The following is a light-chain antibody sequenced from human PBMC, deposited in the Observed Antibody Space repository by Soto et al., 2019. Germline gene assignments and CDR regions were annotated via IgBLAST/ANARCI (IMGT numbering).Light chain of an antibody. J-gene: IGKJ5*01. Sequence: EIWLTQSPATLSLSPGERATLSCRASQSVSMQLAWYQQKPGQAPRLLIYDTSNRATGIPARFSGSGSGTDFTLTISSLETADFAVYYCQQYNNWHPITFGQGTRLEIK. CDR1: QSVSMQ. V-gene: IGKV3-11*01. CDR3: QQYNNWHPIT. CDR2: DTS.